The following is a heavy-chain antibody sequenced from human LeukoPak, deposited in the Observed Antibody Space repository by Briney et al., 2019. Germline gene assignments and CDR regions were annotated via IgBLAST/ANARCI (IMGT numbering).Heavy chain of an antibody. Sequence: GESLKISCKGSGYSFTSYWIGWVRQMPGKGLEWMGIIYPGDSDTRYSPSFQGQVTISADKSISTAYLQWSSLKASDTAMYYCARSPSNYYDRVSHWYFDLWGRGTLVTVSS. V-gene: IGHV5-51*01. D-gene: IGHD3-22*01. CDR3: ARSPSNYYDRVSHWYFDL. CDR2: IYPGDSDT. CDR1: GYSFTSYW. J-gene: IGHJ2*01.